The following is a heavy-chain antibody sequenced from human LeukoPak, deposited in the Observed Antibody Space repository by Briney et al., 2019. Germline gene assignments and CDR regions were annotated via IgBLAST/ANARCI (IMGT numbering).Heavy chain of an antibody. J-gene: IGHJ6*02. Sequence: ASVKVSCKASGYTLTRYYMHWVRQAPGQGLEWMGIIDTNDGTRSYAQKFQGRVTMTRDTSTSTVYMELSSLRSVDTALYYCARDIAVTGTGYYYGMDVWGQGTTVTVSS. CDR3: ARDIAVTGTGYYYGMDV. D-gene: IGHD6-19*01. CDR1: GYTLTRYY. CDR2: IDTNDGTR. V-gene: IGHV1-46*01.